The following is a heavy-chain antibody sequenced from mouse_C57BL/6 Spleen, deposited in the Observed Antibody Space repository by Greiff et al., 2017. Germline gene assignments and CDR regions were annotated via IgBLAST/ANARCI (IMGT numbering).Heavy chain of an antibody. CDR2: IDPSDSYT. D-gene: IGHD1-1*01. CDR3: ARRKGLSWDYFDY. Sequence: QVQLQQPGAELVMPGASVKLSCKASGYTFTSYWMPWVQQRPGQGLEWIGEIDPSDSYTNYNQKFKGHSTLAVDKSSSTAYMQLSSLTSADSAVYYCARRKGLSWDYFDYWGQGTTLTVSS. V-gene: IGHV1-69*01. J-gene: IGHJ2*01. CDR1: GYTFTSYW.